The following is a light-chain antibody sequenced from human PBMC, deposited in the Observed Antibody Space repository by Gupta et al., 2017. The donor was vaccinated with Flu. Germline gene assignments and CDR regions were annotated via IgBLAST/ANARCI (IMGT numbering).Light chain of an antibody. CDR3: QQSDNNPVN. Sequence: MTHSPSSLSASVGDRVTITCRASQSISSHLTWYQQKPGIAPKLLIYAASILQSGVPSRFSGSGSGTDFTLTISRLQPEDFATYYCQQSDNNPVNFGGGTKVEIK. J-gene: IGKJ4*01. V-gene: IGKV1-39*01. CDR1: QSISSH. CDR2: AAS.